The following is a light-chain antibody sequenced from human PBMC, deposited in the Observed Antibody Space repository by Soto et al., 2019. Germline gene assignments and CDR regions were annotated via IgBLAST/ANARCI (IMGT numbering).Light chain of an antibody. CDR1: QSVSSN. CDR2: GAS. Sequence: EIVMMQSPATLSVSPGERATLSCRASQSVSSNLAWYQQKPGQAPRLLIYGASTRATGIPARFSGSGSGTEFTLTISSLQSEDFAVYYCQQYNNWPRTFGQGTMVDVK. CDR3: QQYNNWPRT. J-gene: IGKJ1*01. V-gene: IGKV3-15*01.